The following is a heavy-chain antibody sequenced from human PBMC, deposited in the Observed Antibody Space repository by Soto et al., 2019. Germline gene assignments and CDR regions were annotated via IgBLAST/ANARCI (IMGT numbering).Heavy chain of an antibody. CDR1: GFTFSTYA. Sequence: GGSLRLSCAASGFTFSTYAMIWVRQAPGKGLEWVSVITGSGGSTYYADSVKGRFTISRDTSKNTLFLQMNSLRAEDTAVYYCAREIVEARGASYFDYWGPGTLVTVSS. CDR2: ITGSGGST. CDR3: AREIVEARGASYFDY. D-gene: IGHD2-15*01. V-gene: IGHV3-23*01. J-gene: IGHJ4*02.